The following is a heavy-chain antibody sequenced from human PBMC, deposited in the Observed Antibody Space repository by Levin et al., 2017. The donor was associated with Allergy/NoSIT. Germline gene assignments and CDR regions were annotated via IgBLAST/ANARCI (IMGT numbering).Heavy chain of an antibody. D-gene: IGHD1-1*01. Sequence: SETLSLTCTVSDASIGTSSYFWGWIRQPPGKGLEWIGSISYSGNTYYNPSLKSRVAISIDTSKNQLSLKLTSVTAADTALYYCARGTRTGTKRIDYWGQGTLVTVSS. V-gene: IGHV4-39*07. CDR1: DASIGTSSYF. J-gene: IGHJ4*02. CDR3: ARGTRTGTKRIDY. CDR2: ISYSGNT.